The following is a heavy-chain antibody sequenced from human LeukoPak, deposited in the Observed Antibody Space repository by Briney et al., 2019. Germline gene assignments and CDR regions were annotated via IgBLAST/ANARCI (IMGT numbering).Heavy chain of an antibody. Sequence: ASVKVSCKASGYTFTGYYMHWVRQAPAQGLEWMGWINPNSGGTNYAQKFQGRVTMTRDTSISTAYMELSRLRSDDTAVYYCARDVVVAATWDYWGQGTLVTVSS. CDR3: ARDVVVAATWDY. D-gene: IGHD2-15*01. CDR2: INPNSGGT. V-gene: IGHV1-2*02. J-gene: IGHJ4*02. CDR1: GYTFTGYY.